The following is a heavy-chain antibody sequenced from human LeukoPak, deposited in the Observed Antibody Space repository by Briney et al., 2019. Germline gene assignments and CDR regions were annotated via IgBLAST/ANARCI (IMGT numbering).Heavy chain of an antibody. CDR2: INQDGSEE. V-gene: IGHV3-7*05. Sequence: GGSLRLSCAASGFTFSSYGMSWVRQAPGQGLEWVANINQDGSEERYLDSVKGRFTISRDNAKNSLYLQMNSLRAEDTAVYYCARLGWSSTTHYSYFDYWGQGTLVTVSS. CDR1: GFTFSSYG. D-gene: IGHD2-2*01. J-gene: IGHJ4*02. CDR3: ARLGWSSTTHYSYFDY.